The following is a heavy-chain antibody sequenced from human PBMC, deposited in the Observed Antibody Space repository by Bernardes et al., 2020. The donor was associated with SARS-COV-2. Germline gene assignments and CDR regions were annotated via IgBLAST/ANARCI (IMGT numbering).Heavy chain of an antibody. V-gene: IGHV4-4*01. CDR1: GGSISNSNW. D-gene: IGHD3-3*01. J-gene: IGHJ4*02. CDR3: ARNFGQKFDY. Sequence: ALSLTCAVSGGSISNSNWWSWVRQPPGKGLEWIGEIYHDGSTNYNPSLKSRVAISIDKSKNQFSLSLISVTAADTAMYFCARNFGQKFDYWGQGTLVTVSS. CDR2: IYHDGST.